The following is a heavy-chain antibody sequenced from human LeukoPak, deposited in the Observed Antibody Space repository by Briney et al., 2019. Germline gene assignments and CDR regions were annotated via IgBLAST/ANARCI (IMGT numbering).Heavy chain of an antibody. CDR1: GGSISSGGYY. D-gene: IGHD3-10*01. CDR3: SFNLGSGSYAFDI. J-gene: IGHJ3*02. Sequence: PSETLSLTCTVSGGSISSGGYYWSWIRQPPGKGLEWIGYIYHSGSTFYSPSLKSRVTISVDRSKNQFSLKLSSVTAADTAVYYCSFNLGSGSYAFDIWGQGTMVTVSS. CDR2: IYHSGST. V-gene: IGHV4-30-2*01.